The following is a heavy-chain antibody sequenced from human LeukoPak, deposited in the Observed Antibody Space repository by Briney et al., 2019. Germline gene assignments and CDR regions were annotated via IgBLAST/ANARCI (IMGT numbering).Heavy chain of an antibody. V-gene: IGHV3-33*06. D-gene: IGHD1-26*01. CDR2: IWYDGRNK. Sequence: GGSLRLSCAPSGFTFSTYGMHWVRQAPGKGLEWVAVIWYDGRNKYYADSVKGRVTISRDNSKNTLYLQMNSLRAEDTAVYYCAKDQGRFGSYAAISDYWGQGTLVTVSS. CDR3: AKDQGRFGSYAAISDY. J-gene: IGHJ4*02. CDR1: GFTFSTYG.